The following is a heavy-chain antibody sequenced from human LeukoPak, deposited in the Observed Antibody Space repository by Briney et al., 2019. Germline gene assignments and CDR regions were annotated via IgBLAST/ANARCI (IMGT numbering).Heavy chain of an antibody. CDR2: IIHSGST. CDR1: GASFSDYY. J-gene: IGHJ5*02. D-gene: IGHD1-14*01. CDR3: AQRNKFRVWPA. Sequence: SETLSLTCGVYGASFSDYYWSWIRQSPGRGLEWIGEIIHSGSTNYNPSLKSRVTISVDKSKSQFSLKLSSVTAADAAVYYCAQRNKFRVWPAWGQGTLVTLSS. V-gene: IGHV4-34*12.